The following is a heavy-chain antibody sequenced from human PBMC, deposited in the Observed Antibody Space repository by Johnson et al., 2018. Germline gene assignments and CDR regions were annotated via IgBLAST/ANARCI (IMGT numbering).Heavy chain of an antibody. V-gene: IGHV3-66*02. D-gene: IGHD3/OR15-3a*01. Sequence: VQLVESGGGVVQPGRSLRLSCAASGFTVSSNYMSWVRQAPGKGLEWVSVIYSGGSTYYADSVKGRFTISRDNSKNTLYLQMNSLRAEDTAVYDCARDRPDPRFWTGSKHPAEYFQPWGQGTLVTVSS. CDR1: GFTVSSNY. CDR2: IYSGGST. J-gene: IGHJ1*01. CDR3: ARDRPDPRFWTGSKHPAEYFQP.